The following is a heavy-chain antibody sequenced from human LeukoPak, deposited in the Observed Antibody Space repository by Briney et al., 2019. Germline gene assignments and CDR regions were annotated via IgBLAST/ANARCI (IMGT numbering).Heavy chain of an antibody. Sequence: GASVKVSCKASGGTFSNYAISWVRQAPGQGLEWMGGIIPIFGTANYAQKFRGRVTITADKSTRTAYMELSSLRSEDTAVYYCARDLRYSSGWSASGMDVWGKGTTVTISS. CDR1: GGTFSNYA. CDR2: IIPIFGTA. J-gene: IGHJ6*03. D-gene: IGHD6-19*01. V-gene: IGHV1-69*06. CDR3: ARDLRYSSGWSASGMDV.